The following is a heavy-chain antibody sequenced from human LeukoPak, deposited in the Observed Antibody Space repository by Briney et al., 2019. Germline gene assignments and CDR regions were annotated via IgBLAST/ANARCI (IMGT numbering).Heavy chain of an antibody. CDR2: VFYTGKT. CDR3: ARVFDS. Sequence: SETLSLTYTVSGGSVSTSDYYWGWIRQSPVKGLEWIGDVFYTGKTNYNPPLRGRATISIDTSKNQFSLKLTYVTAADSAVYYCARVFDSWGQGTLVTVSS. J-gene: IGHJ4*02. CDR1: GGSVSTSDYY. V-gene: IGHV4-39*07.